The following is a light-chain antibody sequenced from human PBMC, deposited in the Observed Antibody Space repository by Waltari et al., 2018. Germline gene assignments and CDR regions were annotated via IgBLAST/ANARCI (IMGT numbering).Light chain of an antibody. CDR1: QSVSSS. CDR2: DAS. J-gene: IGKJ5*01. V-gene: IGKV3-11*01. CDR3: QQRSKWPIT. Sequence: SCRASQSVSSSLGWYQQRPGQAPRLLIYDASSRATGISARFSGSGSGTDFTLTISSLEPEDFAVYYCQQRSKWPITFGQGTRLEIK.